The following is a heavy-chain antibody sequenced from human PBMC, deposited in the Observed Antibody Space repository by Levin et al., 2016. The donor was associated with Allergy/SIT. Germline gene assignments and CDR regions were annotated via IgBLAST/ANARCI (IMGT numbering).Heavy chain of an antibody. V-gene: IGHV1-2*04. J-gene: IGHJ3*01. CDR3: ARGGEYDGFDV. CDR1: GYRFTGYY. D-gene: IGHD3-16*01. CDR2: INPNSGGT. Sequence: ASVKVSCKASGYRFTGYYVHWVRQAPGQGPEWMGWINPNSGGTNSAQKFQDWVNLIRDSSMNTAYMELRGLKSNDTAVYYCARGGEYDGFDVWGQGTLVTVSS.